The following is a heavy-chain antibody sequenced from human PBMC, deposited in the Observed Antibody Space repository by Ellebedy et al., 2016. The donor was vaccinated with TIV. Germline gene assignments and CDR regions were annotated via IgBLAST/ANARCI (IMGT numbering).Heavy chain of an antibody. J-gene: IGHJ4*02. D-gene: IGHD2-2*01. V-gene: IGHV1-18*01. CDR1: GYTFSAHG. Sequence: AASVKVSCKASGYTFSAHGFTWVRQAPGQGLEWMGWISPLSGTTNFAQKFQDRLTLTTDTSTSTAYMELRSLRPDDTAVYYCARDIPLPAPLAGNRKVDFWGQGTLITVSS. CDR3: ARDIPLPAPLAGNRKVDF. CDR2: ISPLSGTT.